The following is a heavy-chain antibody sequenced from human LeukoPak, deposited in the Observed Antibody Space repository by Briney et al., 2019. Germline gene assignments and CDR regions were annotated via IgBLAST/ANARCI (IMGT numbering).Heavy chain of an antibody. V-gene: IGHV3-15*01. Sequence: GGSLRPSCVASGLTFSAAWMNWVRQAPGKGLGWGGRMKNYGGGWTTDYAAPVKGRFTISRDDSKNTLYLQMNSLMTEDTARYYCAWQTTDDVRRMDYWGQGTLVTVSS. D-gene: IGHD3-3*01. CDR2: MKNYGGGWTT. CDR3: AWQTTDDVRRMDY. CDR1: GLTFSAAW. J-gene: IGHJ4*02.